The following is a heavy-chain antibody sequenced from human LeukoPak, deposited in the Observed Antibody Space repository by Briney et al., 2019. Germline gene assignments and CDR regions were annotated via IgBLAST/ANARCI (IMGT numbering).Heavy chain of an antibody. D-gene: IGHD6-19*01. CDR1: GYTFTSYG. CDR2: ISAYNGNT. V-gene: IGHV1-18*01. Sequence: GASVKVSCKASGYTFTSYGISWVRQAPGQGLEWMGWISAYNGNTNYAQKLQGRVTMTTDTSTSTAYMELRSLRSDDTAVYYCARDPYGYSSGWSRYFDLWGRGTLVAVSS. CDR3: ARDPYGYSSGWSRYFDL. J-gene: IGHJ2*01.